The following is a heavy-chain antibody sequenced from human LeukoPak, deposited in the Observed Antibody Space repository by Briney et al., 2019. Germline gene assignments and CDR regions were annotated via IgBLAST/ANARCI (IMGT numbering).Heavy chain of an antibody. CDR3: AKGEGGYDPFDY. Sequence: GGSLRLSCAASGFTFSSYGMHWVRQAPGKGLEWVAVISYDGSNKYYADSVKGRFTISRDNSKNTLYLQMNSLRAEDTAVYYCAKGEGGYDPFDYWGQGTLVTVSS. CDR1: GFTFSSYG. V-gene: IGHV3-30*18. J-gene: IGHJ4*02. CDR2: ISYDGSNK. D-gene: IGHD5-12*01.